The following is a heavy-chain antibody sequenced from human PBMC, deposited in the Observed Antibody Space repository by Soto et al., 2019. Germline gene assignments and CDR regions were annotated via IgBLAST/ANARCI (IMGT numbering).Heavy chain of an antibody. Sequence: GKVLKISCKCSGYSFSSYWISWVRQMPVKGLVGIARIDPSDSYTNYSPSFQGHVTISADKSISTAYLQWRSLKASDTAMYYCAGASVKNGTRSRWPTTQKGMDVWGQGTTATVSS. CDR2: IDPSDSYT. J-gene: IGHJ6*02. V-gene: IGHV5-10-1*01. D-gene: IGHD1-1*01. CDR3: AGASVKNGTRSRWPTTQKGMDV. CDR1: GYSFSSYW.